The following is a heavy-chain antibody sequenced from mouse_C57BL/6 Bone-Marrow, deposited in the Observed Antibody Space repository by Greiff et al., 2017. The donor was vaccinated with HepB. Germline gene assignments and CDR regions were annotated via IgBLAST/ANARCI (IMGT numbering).Heavy chain of an antibody. CDR1: GYSFTGYY. J-gene: IGHJ3*01. V-gene: IGHV1-42*01. D-gene: IGHD1-1*01. CDR2: INPSTGGT. Sequence: EVQLVESGPELVKPGASVKISCKASGYSFTGYYMNWVKQSPEKSLEWIGEINPSTGGTTYNQKFKAKATLTVDKSSSTAYMQLKSLTSEDSAVYYCARSSYYGSSEAWFAYWGQGTLVTVSA. CDR3: ARSSYYGSSEAWFAY.